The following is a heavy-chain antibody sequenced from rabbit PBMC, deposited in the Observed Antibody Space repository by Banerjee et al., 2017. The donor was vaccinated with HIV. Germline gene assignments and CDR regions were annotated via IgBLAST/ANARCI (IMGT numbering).Heavy chain of an antibody. Sequence: EESGGDLVQPEGSLTLTCKASGFSFSSSYWICWVRQAPGKGLEWIACIYAGSSGNTYYANWAKGRFTISKTSSTTVTLQMTSLTAADTATYFCARQIQYGGNLGYGYADLWGPGTLVTVS. CDR2: IYAGSSGNT. CDR3: ARQIQYGGNLGYGYADL. CDR1: GFSFSSSYW. J-gene: IGHJ2*01. V-gene: IGHV1S45*01. D-gene: IGHD6-1*01.